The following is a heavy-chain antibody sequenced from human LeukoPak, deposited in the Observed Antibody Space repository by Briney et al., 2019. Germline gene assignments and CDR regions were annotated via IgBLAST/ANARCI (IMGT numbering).Heavy chain of an antibody. CDR2: INPSSGST. CDR1: GYTFTHYY. V-gene: IGHV1-46*01. D-gene: IGHD2-2*01. CDR3: ARKVPAAMRPGWFDP. Sequence: ASVKVSCKASGYTFTHYYMHWVRQAPGRGLEWMGRINPSSGSTAYAQKFQGRVTMTRDTSTSTVYMELSSLRSEDTAVYYCARKVPAAMRPGWFDPWGQGTLVTVSS. J-gene: IGHJ5*02.